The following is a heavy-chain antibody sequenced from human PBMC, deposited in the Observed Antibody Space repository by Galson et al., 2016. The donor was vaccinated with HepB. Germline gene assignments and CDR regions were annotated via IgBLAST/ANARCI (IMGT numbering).Heavy chain of an antibody. CDR1: GFKFGNYG. J-gene: IGHJ4*02. V-gene: IGHV3-30*18. Sequence: SLRLSCAASGFKFGNYGMNWVRQTPDKRLQWVAVVSYGGTTQFYAGSVRGRFTISRDNSKNTLYLQMNSLRAEDTAVYYCAKNDILTGYSAFDYWGQGTLVTVSS. CDR3: AKNDILTGYSAFDY. D-gene: IGHD3-9*01. CDR2: VSYGGTTQ.